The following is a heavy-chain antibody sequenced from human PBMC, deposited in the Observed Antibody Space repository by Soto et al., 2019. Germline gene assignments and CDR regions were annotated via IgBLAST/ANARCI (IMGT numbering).Heavy chain of an antibody. Sequence: GGSLRLSCAASGFTFSSYSMNWVRQAPGKGLEWVSSISSSSSYIYYADSVKGRFTISRDNAKNSLYLQMNSLRAEDTAVYYCARDHIAAALLGVWGQGTTVTVSS. CDR2: ISSSSSYI. CDR3: ARDHIAAALLGV. V-gene: IGHV3-21*01. D-gene: IGHD6-13*01. CDR1: GFTFSSYS. J-gene: IGHJ6*02.